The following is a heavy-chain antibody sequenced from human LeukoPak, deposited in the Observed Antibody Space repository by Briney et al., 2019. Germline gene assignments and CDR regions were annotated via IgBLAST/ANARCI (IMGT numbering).Heavy chain of an antibody. V-gene: IGHV1-2*02. CDR1: GYTFTGCY. CDR2: INPNSGGT. J-gene: IGHJ3*02. Sequence: ASVKVSCKASGYTFTGCYMHWVRQAPGQGLEWMGWINPNSGGTNYAQKFQGRVTMTRDTSISTAYMELSRLRSDDTAVYYCARDKAYQLLLVNAFDIWGQGTMVTVSS. D-gene: IGHD2-2*01. CDR3: ARDKAYQLLLVNAFDI.